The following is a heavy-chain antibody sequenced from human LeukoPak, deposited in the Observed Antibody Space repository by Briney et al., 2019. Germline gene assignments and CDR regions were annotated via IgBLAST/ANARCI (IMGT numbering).Heavy chain of an antibody. J-gene: IGHJ4*02. CDR2: IKQDGSEK. V-gene: IGHV3-7*01. CDR1: GVSFSGSW. D-gene: IGHD4-17*01. Sequence: GGCLRVSSAASGVSFSGSWLSWVRQAPGRGLEWVANIKQDGSEKYYVDSVKGRFTISRDNAKKSLYLQMNSLRGEDTAIYYCAEGSNYGDSSFWGQGTLVTVSS. CDR3: AEGSNYGDSSF.